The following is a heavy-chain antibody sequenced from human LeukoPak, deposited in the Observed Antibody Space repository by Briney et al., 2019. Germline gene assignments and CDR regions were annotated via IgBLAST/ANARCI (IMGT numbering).Heavy chain of an antibody. CDR2: IKEDGSQK. CDR1: GFTFTNYW. V-gene: IGHV3-7*01. J-gene: IGHJ6*04. D-gene: IGHD3-10*02. CDR3: AELGITMIGGV. Sequence: GGSLRLSCVGSGFTFTNYWMTWVRQAPGKGLEWVANIKEDGSQKYYVDSVKGRFTISRDNTKNSLYLQMNSLRAEDTAVYYCAELGITMIGGVWGKGTTVTISS.